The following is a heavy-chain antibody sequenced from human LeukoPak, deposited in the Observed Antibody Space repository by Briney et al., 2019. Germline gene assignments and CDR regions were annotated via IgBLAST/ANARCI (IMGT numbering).Heavy chain of an antibody. V-gene: IGHV3-30*18. J-gene: IGHJ6*04. D-gene: IGHD3-10*01. CDR3: AKKNGAGSSPLV. CDR1: GFTFSSYG. Sequence: GRSLRLSCAASGFTFSSYGMHWVRQAAGKGLEWVAVISYDGSNKYYADSVKGRLTISRDNSKNTLYLQMNSLRAEDTAVYYCAKKNGAGSSPLVWGKGTTVTISS. CDR2: ISYDGSNK.